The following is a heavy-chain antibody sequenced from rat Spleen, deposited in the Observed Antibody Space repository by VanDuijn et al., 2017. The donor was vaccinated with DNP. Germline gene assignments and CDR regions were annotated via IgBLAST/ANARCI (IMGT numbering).Heavy chain of an antibody. CDR2: VNTGGGIT. D-gene: IGHD1-11*01. J-gene: IGHJ2*01. CDR1: GFTFSNFD. CDR3: VTRGKYGGYDY. Sequence: EVQLVESGGGLVQPGRSLKLSCTVSGFTFSNFDMAWVRQAPTRGLEWVASVNTGGGITFYRDSVQGRFIISRDNAKTTLNLQMDSLRSEDTATYYCVTRGKYGGYDYWGQGVMVTVSS. V-gene: IGHV5-25*01.